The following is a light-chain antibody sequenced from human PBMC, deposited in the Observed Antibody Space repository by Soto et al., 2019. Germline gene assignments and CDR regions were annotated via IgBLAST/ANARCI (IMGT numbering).Light chain of an antibody. Sequence: VWTQSPATLSLSPGERATLSCRASESVSTFLAWYQQKPGQAPRLLIYGASSRATGIPARFSGSGSGTDFTLTISRLEPEDFAVYYCQQRNVWPPITFGQGTRLEIK. V-gene: IGKV3-11*01. CDR1: ESVSTF. CDR2: GAS. CDR3: QQRNVWPPIT. J-gene: IGKJ5*01.